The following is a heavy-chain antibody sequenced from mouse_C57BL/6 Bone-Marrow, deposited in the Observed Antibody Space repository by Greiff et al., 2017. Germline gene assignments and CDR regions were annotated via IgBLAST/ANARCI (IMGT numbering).Heavy chain of an antibody. CDR2: ILPGSGST. CDR1: GYTFTGYW. V-gene: IGHV1-9*01. CDR3: AIGSYYYGSSYDYFDY. J-gene: IGHJ2*01. Sequence: VQLQQSGAELMKPGASVKLSCKATGYTFTGYWIEWVKQRPGHGLEWIGEILPGSGSTNYNEKLKGKDTFTADTSSNTAYMQLSSLTTEDSAIYYCAIGSYYYGSSYDYFDYWGQGTTLTVSS. D-gene: IGHD1-1*01.